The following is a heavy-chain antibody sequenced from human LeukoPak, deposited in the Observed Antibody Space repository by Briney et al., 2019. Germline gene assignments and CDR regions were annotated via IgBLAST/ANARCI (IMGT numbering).Heavy chain of an antibody. J-gene: IGHJ4*02. Sequence: GGFLRLSCAASGFTFSSYSMNWVRQAPGKGLEWVSSISSSSSYIYYADSVKGRFTISRDNAKNSLYLQMNSLRAEDTAMYYCVRDRGYCSGGTCYALWDYWGQGTLVTVSS. V-gene: IGHV3-21*01. CDR1: GFTFSSYS. D-gene: IGHD2-15*01. CDR2: ISSSSSYI. CDR3: VRDRGYCSGGTCYALWDY.